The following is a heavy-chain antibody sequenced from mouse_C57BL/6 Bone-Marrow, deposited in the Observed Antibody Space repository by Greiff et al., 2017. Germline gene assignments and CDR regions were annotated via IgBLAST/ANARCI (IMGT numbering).Heavy chain of an antibody. CDR2: IYPGSGST. Sequence: VQLKESGAELVKPGASVKMSCKASGYTFTSYWITWVKQRPGQGLEWIGDIYPGSGSTNYNEKFKSKATLTVDTSSSTAYMQLSSLTSEDSAVYYCARRDYYGSSYVGYYFDYWGQGTTLTVSS. D-gene: IGHD1-1*01. CDR1: GYTFTSYW. J-gene: IGHJ2*01. CDR3: ARRDYYGSSYVGYYFDY. V-gene: IGHV1-55*01.